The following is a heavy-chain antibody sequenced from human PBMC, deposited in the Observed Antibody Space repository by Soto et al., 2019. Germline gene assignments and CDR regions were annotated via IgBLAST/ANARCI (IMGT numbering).Heavy chain of an antibody. Sequence: ASVKVSCKASGYTFTSYYMHWVRQAPGQGLEWMGIINPSGGSTSYAQKFQGRVTITRDTSTSTVYMELSSLRSEDTAVYYCARDRGYSYGYRAQGFDYWGQGTLVTVSS. J-gene: IGHJ4*02. CDR3: ARDRGYSYGYRAQGFDY. CDR1: GYTFTSYY. D-gene: IGHD5-18*01. V-gene: IGHV1-46*01. CDR2: INPSGGST.